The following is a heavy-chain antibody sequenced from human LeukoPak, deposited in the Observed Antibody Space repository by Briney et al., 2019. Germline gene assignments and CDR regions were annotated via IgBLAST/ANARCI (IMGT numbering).Heavy chain of an antibody. CDR1: GGSFSGYY. Sequence: SETLSLTCAVYGGSFSGYYWSWIRQPPGKGLEWIGEINHSGSTNYNPSLKSRVIISVDTSKNQFSLKLSSVTAADTDVYYCARVAYCTNGVCYDYFDYWGQGTLVTVSS. V-gene: IGHV4-34*01. D-gene: IGHD2-8*01. J-gene: IGHJ4*02. CDR3: ARVAYCTNGVCYDYFDY. CDR2: INHSGST.